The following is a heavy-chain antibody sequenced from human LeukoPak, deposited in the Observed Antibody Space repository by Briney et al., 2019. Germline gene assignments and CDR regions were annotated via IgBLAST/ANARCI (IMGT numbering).Heavy chain of an antibody. Sequence: GGSLRLSCAASGFIVSSNYMSWVRQAPGKGLEWVSVIYTSGNTHYADSVKGRFTISGDNSKNTLYLQMNSLRAEDTAVYYCARGVGLPAAWDLDYWGQGTLVTVSS. CDR3: ARGVGLPAAWDLDY. CDR1: GFIVSSNY. V-gene: IGHV3-53*01. D-gene: IGHD1-14*01. J-gene: IGHJ4*02. CDR2: IYTSGNT.